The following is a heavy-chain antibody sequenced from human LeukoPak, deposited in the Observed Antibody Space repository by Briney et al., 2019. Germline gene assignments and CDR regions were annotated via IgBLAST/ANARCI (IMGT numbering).Heavy chain of an antibody. D-gene: IGHD6-13*01. J-gene: IGHJ4*02. V-gene: IGHV1-69*13. CDR1: GYTFTGYY. CDR2: IIPIFGTA. Sequence: SVKVSCKASGYTFTGYYMHWVRQAPGQGLEWMGGIIPIFGTANYAQKFQGRVTITADESTSTAYMELSSLRSEDTAVYYCARSYSSSWYAYYFDYWGQGTLVTVSS. CDR3: ARSYSSSWYAYYFDY.